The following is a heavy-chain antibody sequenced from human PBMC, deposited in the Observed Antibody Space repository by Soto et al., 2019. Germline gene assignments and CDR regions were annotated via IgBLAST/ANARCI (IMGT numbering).Heavy chain of an antibody. Sequence: ASVKVSCKASGFTFTSYAITWVRQAPGQGLEWMGWISAYNGNTNYAQKLQGRVTMTTDTSTSTAYMELRSLRSDDTAVYYCARVFCWSSRGDWFAPSSQRTLVTVSS. V-gene: IGHV1-18*01. CDR3: ARVFCWSSRGDWFAP. CDR1: GFTFTSYA. CDR2: ISAYNGNT. D-gene: IGHD6-13*01. J-gene: IGHJ5*02.